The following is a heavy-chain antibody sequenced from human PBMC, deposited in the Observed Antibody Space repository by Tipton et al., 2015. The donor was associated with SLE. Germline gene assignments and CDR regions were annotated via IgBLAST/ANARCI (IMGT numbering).Heavy chain of an antibody. J-gene: IGHJ5*02. D-gene: IGHD1-14*01. CDR1: GDSVTSYF. CDR2: VYYSGST. Sequence: TLSLTCTVSGDSVTSYFWSWIRQPPGKGLEWIGYVYYSGSTYYNPSLKSRVTISVDTSKNQFSLKLSSVTAADTAVYYCASRIGSLDLYNWFDPWGQGTLVTVSS. CDR3: ASRIGSLDLYNWFDP. V-gene: IGHV4-59*04.